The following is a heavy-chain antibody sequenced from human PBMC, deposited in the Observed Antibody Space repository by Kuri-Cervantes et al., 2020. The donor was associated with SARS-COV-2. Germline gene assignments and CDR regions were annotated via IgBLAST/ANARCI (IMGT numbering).Heavy chain of an antibody. CDR3: AKDRVGVQDF. CDR1: GGSFSGYY. D-gene: IGHD2-21*01. V-gene: IGHV4-34*01. CDR2: INHSGST. J-gene: IGHJ4*02. Sequence: SETLSLTCTVYGGSFSGYYWSWIRQPPGKGLEWIGEINHSGSTNYNPSLKSRVTISVDTSKNQFSLKLSSVTAADTAMYYCAKDRVGVQDFWGQGTLVTVSS.